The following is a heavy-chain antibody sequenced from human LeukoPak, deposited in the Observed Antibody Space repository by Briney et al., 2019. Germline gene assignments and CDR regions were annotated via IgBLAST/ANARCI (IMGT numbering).Heavy chain of an antibody. Sequence: GGSLRLSCATSGFTFSDYTMNWVRQAPGKGLKWVSFISASGTSIYYADSVRGRFTISRDNAKNSLYLQMNSLRAEDTAVYYCARDGTWGPGTLVTVSS. CDR3: ARDGT. CDR1: GFTFSDYT. J-gene: IGHJ5*02. V-gene: IGHV3-21*01. D-gene: IGHD1-26*01. CDR2: ISASGTSI.